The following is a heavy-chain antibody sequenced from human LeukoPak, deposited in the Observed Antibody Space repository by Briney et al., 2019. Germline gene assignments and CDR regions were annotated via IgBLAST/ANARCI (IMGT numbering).Heavy chain of an antibody. CDR2: IYYSGST. Sequence: SETLSLTCTVSGGSISSSSYYWGWIRQPPGKGLEWIGSIYYSGSTYYNPSLKSRVTISVDTSKNQFSLKLSSVTAADTAVYYCARRTGPRHCSGGSCLTYYFDYWGQGTLVTVSS. D-gene: IGHD2-15*01. V-gene: IGHV4-39*01. J-gene: IGHJ4*02. CDR3: ARRTGPRHCSGGSCLTYYFDY. CDR1: GGSISSSSYY.